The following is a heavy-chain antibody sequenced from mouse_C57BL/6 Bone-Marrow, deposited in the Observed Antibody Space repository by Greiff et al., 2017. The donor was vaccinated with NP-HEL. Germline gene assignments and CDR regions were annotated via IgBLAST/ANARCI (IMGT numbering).Heavy chain of an antibody. CDR3: ARWVYYSNDYFDY. CDR1: GYTFTDYY. J-gene: IGHJ2*01. V-gene: IGHV1-26*01. CDR2: INPNNGGT. D-gene: IGHD2-5*01. Sequence: VQLQQSGPELVKPGASVKISCKASGYTFTDYYMNWVKQSHGKSLEWIGDINPNNGGTSYNQKFKGKATLTVDKSSSTAYMELRSLTSEDSAVYYCARWVYYSNDYFDYWGQGTTLTVSS.